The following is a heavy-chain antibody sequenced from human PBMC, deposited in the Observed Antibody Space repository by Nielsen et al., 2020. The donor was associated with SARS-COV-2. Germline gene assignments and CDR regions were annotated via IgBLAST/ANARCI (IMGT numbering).Heavy chain of an antibody. CDR2: VHYSENT. Sequence: SETLSLTCTVPGGPISSNTHYWDWIRQPPGKGLEWLGSVHYSENTYYNPSLKSPVTISVDTPKNQVSLKLSSVTAADTAVYYCARRLAYSSSSGDFDSWGQGALVTVSS. D-gene: IGHD6-6*01. J-gene: IGHJ4*02. CDR3: ARRLAYSSSSGDFDS. CDR1: GGPISSNTHY. V-gene: IGHV4-39*01.